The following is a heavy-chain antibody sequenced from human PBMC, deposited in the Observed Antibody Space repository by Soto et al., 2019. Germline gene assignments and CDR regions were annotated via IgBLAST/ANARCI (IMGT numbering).Heavy chain of an antibody. CDR1: VFTFSNYA. CDR2: ISGDGGTT. D-gene: IGHD2-21*02. Sequence: DVQLLESGGGLVQPGGSLRLSCAASVFTFSNYAMSWVRQAPGKGLEWVSAISGDGGTTYYADSVKGRFTISRDNSKNTLFLEVDSLRGEDTAVYYCAKEECEGGDCDPGYHFDYWGQGTLVTVSS. V-gene: IGHV3-23*01. CDR3: AKEECEGGDCDPGYHFDY. J-gene: IGHJ4*02.